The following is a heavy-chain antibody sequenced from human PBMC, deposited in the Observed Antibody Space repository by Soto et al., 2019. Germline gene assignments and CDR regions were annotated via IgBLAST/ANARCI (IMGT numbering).Heavy chain of an antibody. CDR3: VKGEYYYDSSGYYPFDY. CDR1: GFTFSSYA. J-gene: IGHJ4*02. V-gene: IGHV3-64D*06. Sequence: GGSLRLSCAASGFTFSSYAMHWVRQAPGKGLEYVSAISTNGGSTDYADSVKGRFTISRDNSKNTVYLQMSSLRVEDTAVYYCVKGEYYYDSSGYYPFDYWGQGTLVTVSS. D-gene: IGHD3-22*01. CDR2: ISTNGGST.